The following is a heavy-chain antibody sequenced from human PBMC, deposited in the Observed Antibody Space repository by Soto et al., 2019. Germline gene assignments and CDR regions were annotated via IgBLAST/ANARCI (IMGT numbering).Heavy chain of an antibody. CDR1: GFTFSSYA. V-gene: IGHV3-23*01. J-gene: IGHJ4*02. CDR2: ISGSGGST. D-gene: IGHD5-18*01. CDR3: AKDRDPDTAKSVVLNY. Sequence: GGSLRLSCAASGFTFSSYAMSWVRQAPGKGLEWVSAISGSGGSTYYADSVKGRFTISRDNSKNTLYLQMNSLRAEDTAVYYCAKDRDPDTAKSVVLNYWGQGTLVTVSS.